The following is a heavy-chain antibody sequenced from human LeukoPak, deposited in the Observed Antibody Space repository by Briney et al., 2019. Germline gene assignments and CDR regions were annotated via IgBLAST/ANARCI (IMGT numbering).Heavy chain of an antibody. CDR3: AREEATGTAWFDP. CDR1: GGSFSGYY. D-gene: IGHD6-13*01. J-gene: IGHJ5*02. CDR2: INHSGST. V-gene: IGHV4-34*01. Sequence: SETLSLTCAVYGGSFSGYYWSGIRQPPGKGLEWIGEINHSGSTNYNTSLKSRVTISVDTSKNQSSLKLSSVTAADTAVYFCAREEATGTAWFDPWGQGTLVTVSS.